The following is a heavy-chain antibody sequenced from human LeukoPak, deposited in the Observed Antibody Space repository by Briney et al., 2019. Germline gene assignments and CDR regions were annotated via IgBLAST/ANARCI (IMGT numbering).Heavy chain of an antibody. Sequence: GRSLRLSCAASGFTFSSYAMHWVRKAPGKGLEWVAVISYDGSNKYYADSVKGRFTISRDNSKNTLYLQMNSLRAEDTAVYYCASDIVVVPAATGFDYWGQGTLVTVSS. CDR3: ASDIVVVPAATGFDY. CDR2: ISYDGSNK. V-gene: IGHV3-30*04. J-gene: IGHJ4*02. D-gene: IGHD2-2*01. CDR1: GFTFSSYA.